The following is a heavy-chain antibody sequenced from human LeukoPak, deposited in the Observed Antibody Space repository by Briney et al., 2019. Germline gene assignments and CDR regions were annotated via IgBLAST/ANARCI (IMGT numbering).Heavy chain of an antibody. CDR2: ISYDGSNK. D-gene: IGHD3/OR15-3a*01. V-gene: IGHV3-30-3*01. CDR1: GFTFSSYA. J-gene: IGHJ6*02. CDR3: ARTWTYGMDV. Sequence: GGSLRLSCAASGFTFSSYAMHWVRQAPGKGLEWVAVISYDGSNKYYADSVKGRFTISRDNPKNTLYLQMNSLRAEDTAVYYCARTWTYGMDVWGQGTTVTVSS.